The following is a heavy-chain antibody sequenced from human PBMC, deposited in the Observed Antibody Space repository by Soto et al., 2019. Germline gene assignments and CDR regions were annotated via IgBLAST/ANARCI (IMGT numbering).Heavy chain of an antibody. CDR2: MTPNSGNT. D-gene: IGHD3-22*01. J-gene: IGHJ4*02. Sequence: QVQLVQSGAEVKKPGASVKVSCKASGYTFTSYEISWVRQATGQGLEWMGWMTPNSGNTGSAQKFQGRVTMTRNTSISTADMELSSLRSEDTAVYYCARGGGGNYYYDSSGYYYNYWGQGTRVTVSS. CDR3: ARGGGGNYYYDSSGYYYNY. CDR1: GYTFTSYE. V-gene: IGHV1-8*01.